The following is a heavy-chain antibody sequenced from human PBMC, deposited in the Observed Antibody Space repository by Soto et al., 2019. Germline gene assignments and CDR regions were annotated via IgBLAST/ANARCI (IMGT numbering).Heavy chain of an antibody. V-gene: IGHV1-18*04. CDR3: ARVGYSYGYVPYYFDY. J-gene: IGHJ4*02. D-gene: IGHD5-18*01. CDR2: ISAYNGNT. Sequence: ASVKVSCKASGYTFTSYGISWVRQAPGQGLEWMGWISAYNGNTNYAQKLQGRVTMTTDTSTSTAYMELRSLRSDDTAVYYCARVGYSYGYVPYYFDYWGQGTLVTVSS. CDR1: GYTFTSYG.